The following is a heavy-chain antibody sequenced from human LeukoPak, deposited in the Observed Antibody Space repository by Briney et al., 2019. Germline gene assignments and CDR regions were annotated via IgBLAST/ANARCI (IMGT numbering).Heavy chain of an antibody. J-gene: IGHJ4*02. CDR3: TKDRKYDFWSGYDY. V-gene: IGHV3-23*01. CDR2: ISPGGGTT. CDR1: GFAFGSEA. Sequence: GGSLRLSCAVSGFAFGSEAMSWVRQSPARGLEWVASISPGGGTTYYADYVKGRFTISRDNSKNTLYLHMETLRANDSAVYYCTKDRKYDFWSGYDYWGQGTLVTVSS. D-gene: IGHD3-3*01.